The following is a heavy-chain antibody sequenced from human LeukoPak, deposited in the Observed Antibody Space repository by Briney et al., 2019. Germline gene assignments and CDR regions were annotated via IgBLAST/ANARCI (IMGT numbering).Heavy chain of an antibody. V-gene: IGHV4-4*07. CDR2: IYTTGIT. J-gene: IGHJ4*02. D-gene: IGHD3-22*01. Sequence: SETLSLTCTVSGGSISTYYWNWIRQPAGKGLEWIGRIYTTGITNYNPSLKSRVSVSVDTSKNQFSLKLSSVTAADTAVYYCAREWDYYDSSGPPRYYFDYWGQGTLVTVSS. CDR3: AREWDYYDSSGPPRYYFDY. CDR1: GGSISTYY.